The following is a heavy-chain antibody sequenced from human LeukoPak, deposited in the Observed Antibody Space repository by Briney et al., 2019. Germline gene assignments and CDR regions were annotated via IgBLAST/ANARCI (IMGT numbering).Heavy chain of an antibody. CDR2: ISSSSSNI. V-gene: IGHV3-21*01. CDR3: AREDYYDFWSGANWFDP. CDR1: GFTFSSYS. J-gene: IGHJ5*02. D-gene: IGHD3-3*01. Sequence: PGGSLRLSCAASGFTFSSYSMNWVRQAPGKGLEWVSSISSSSSNIYYADSVKGRFTISRDNAKNSLYLQMNSLRAEDTAVYYCAREDYYDFWSGANWFDPWGQGTLVTVSS.